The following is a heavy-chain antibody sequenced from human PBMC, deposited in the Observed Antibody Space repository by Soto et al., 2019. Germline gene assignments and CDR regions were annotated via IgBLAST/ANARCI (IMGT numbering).Heavy chain of an antibody. Sequence: SETLSLTCTVSGGSINIGGYYWSWIRQHPGKGLEWIGDIYYSGSTYYNPSLKSRVTISVDRSRTQFSLKMSSVTAADTAVYYCARGRVVVPAAVMFNCLDPWGQGALVTVSS. J-gene: IGHJ5*02. D-gene: IGHD2-2*01. CDR3: ARGRVVVPAAVMFNCLDP. CDR1: GGSINIGGYY. CDR2: IYYSGST. V-gene: IGHV4-31*03.